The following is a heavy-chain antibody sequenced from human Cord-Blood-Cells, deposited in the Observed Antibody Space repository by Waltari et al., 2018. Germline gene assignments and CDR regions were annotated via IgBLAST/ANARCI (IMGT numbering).Heavy chain of an antibody. Sequence: EVQLVEAGGGLVKPGGSLRLSCAASGSTFSSSSMNWVRQAPGKGLGWVSYISSSSSYIYYADSVKGRFTISRDNAKNSLYLQMNSLRAEDTAVYYCARDRGEGDYFDYWGQGTLVTVSS. CDR3: ARDRGEGDYFDY. J-gene: IGHJ4*02. V-gene: IGHV3-21*01. CDR2: ISSSSSYI. CDR1: GSTFSSSS. D-gene: IGHD3-10*01.